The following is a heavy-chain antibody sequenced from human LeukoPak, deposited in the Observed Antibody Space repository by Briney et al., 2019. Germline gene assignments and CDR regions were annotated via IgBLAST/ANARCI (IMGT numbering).Heavy chain of an antibody. CDR1: GFTFSSHA. V-gene: IGHV3-21*01. Sequence: GGSLRLSCAASGFTFSSHAMGWVRQAPGKGLEWVSSISTSSTYIYYADSVKGRFTISRDNAKNSLYLQMNSLRAEDTAVYYCARHEPVITLSSYYYGMDVWGPGTTVTVSS. J-gene: IGHJ6*02. CDR3: ARHEPVITLSSYYYGMDV. CDR2: ISTSSTYI. D-gene: IGHD1-14*01.